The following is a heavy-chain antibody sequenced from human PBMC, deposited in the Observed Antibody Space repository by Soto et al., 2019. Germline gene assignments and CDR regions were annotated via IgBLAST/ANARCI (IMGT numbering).Heavy chain of an antibody. CDR1: GGTFSSYA. V-gene: IGHV1-69*01. J-gene: IGHJ6*02. CDR2: IIPIFGTA. Sequence: QVQLVQSGAEVKKPGSSVKVSCKASGGTFSSYAISWVRQAPGQGLEWMGGIIPIFGTANYAQKFQGRVTITADESTSTAYMELSSLRSEDTAVYYCARRRHLCSCTSCYVYGMDVWGQGTTVTVSS. CDR3: ARRRHLCSCTSCYVYGMDV. D-gene: IGHD2-2*01.